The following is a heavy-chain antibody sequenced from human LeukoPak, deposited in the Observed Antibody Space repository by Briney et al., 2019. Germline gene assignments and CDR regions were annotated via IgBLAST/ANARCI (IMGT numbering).Heavy chain of an antibody. V-gene: IGHV4-61*01. Sequence: SETLSLTCTVSGGSVSSGSYYWSWIRQPPGKGLEWIGYIYYSGSTNYNPSLKSRVTISVDTSRNQFSLKLSFVSAADTAIYFCARARRYNYDYDYWGQGTLVTVSS. CDR3: ARARRYNYDYDY. CDR2: IYYSGST. CDR1: GGSVSSGSYY. D-gene: IGHD3-22*01. J-gene: IGHJ4*02.